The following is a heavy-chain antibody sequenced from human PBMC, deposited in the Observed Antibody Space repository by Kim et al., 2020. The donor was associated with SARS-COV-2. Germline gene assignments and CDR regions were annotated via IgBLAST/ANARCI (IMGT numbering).Heavy chain of an antibody. J-gene: IGHJ3*02. CDR2: IYSGGST. Sequence: GGSLRLSCAASGFTVSSNYMSWVRQAPGKGLEWVSVIYSGGSTYYADSVKGRFTISRDNSKNTLYLQMNSLRAEDTAVYYCARERVDYDFWSGYSSDAFDIWGQGTMVTVSS. CDR1: GFTVSSNY. V-gene: IGHV3-53*01. CDR3: ARERVDYDFWSGYSSDAFDI. D-gene: IGHD3-3*01.